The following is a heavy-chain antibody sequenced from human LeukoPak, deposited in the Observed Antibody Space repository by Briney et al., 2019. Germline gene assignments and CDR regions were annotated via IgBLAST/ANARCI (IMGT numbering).Heavy chain of an antibody. Sequence: GSLKLSCAASGFTFSGSAMHWVRQASGKGLEWVGRIRSKANSYATAYAASVKGRFTISRDDSKNTAYLQMNSLKTEDTAVYYCTGPDSYLDYWGQGTLVTVSS. V-gene: IGHV3-73*01. CDR1: GFTFSGSA. J-gene: IGHJ4*02. CDR3: TGPDSYLDY. D-gene: IGHD2-21*02. CDR2: IRSKANSYAT.